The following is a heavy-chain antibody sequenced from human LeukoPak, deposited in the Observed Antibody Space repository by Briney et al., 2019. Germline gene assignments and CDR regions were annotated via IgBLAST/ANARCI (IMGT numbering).Heavy chain of an antibody. CDR1: GYTFTSYD. V-gene: IGHV1-8*01. J-gene: IGHJ6*02. D-gene: IGHD2-15*01. CDR2: MSPNSGNT. Sequence: ASVKVSCKASGYTFTSYDVNWVRQATGQGLEWMGWMSPNSGNTGLAQKFQGRVTLTRDTSLSTAYMELSNLRSDDTAVYYCARDEVVAAPNYFGMVVWGQGTTVSVSS. CDR3: ARDEVVAAPNYFGMVV.